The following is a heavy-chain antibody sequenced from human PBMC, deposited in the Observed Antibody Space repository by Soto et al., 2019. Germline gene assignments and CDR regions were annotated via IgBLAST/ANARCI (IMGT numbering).Heavy chain of an antibody. V-gene: IGHV1-69*01. CDR1: GGTFSSYA. CDR2: IITIFGTA. Sequence: QVQLVQSGAAVKKPGSSVKVSCKASGGTFSSYAISWVRQAPGQGLEWMGGIITIFGTANYAQKFPGRVTITADESSSTAYMGLSSLRSEDTAVYYCAGPRDIVQPRYYYYGMDVWGQGTTVTVSS. D-gene: IGHD2-8*01. CDR3: AGPRDIVQPRYYYYGMDV. J-gene: IGHJ6*02.